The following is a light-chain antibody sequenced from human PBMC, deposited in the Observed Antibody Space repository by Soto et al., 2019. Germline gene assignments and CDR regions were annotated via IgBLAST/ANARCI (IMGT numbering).Light chain of an antibody. Sequence: IVMTQSPATLSVSPGERATLSCRASQSVYSNVAWYQQRPGQAPRLLIYRASTRATGIPARFSGSGSGTEFTLTISSLQSEDFAVYYCQHYQNLWAFGQGTKVDIK. CDR1: QSVYSN. CDR2: RAS. J-gene: IGKJ1*01. CDR3: QHYQNLWA. V-gene: IGKV3-15*01.